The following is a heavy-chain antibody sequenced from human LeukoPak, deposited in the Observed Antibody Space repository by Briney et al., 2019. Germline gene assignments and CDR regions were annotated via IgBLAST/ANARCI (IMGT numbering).Heavy chain of an antibody. Sequence: PGGSLRLSCAASGFTFSSYGMSWVRQAPGKGLEWVSAISGSGGSTYYADSVKGRFTISRDNSKNTLYLQMNSLRAEDTAVYYCAKDRGAMTDAFDIWGQGTMVTVSS. CDR2: ISGSGGST. D-gene: IGHD2-2*01. CDR1: GFTFSSYG. V-gene: IGHV3-23*01. CDR3: AKDRGAMTDAFDI. J-gene: IGHJ3*02.